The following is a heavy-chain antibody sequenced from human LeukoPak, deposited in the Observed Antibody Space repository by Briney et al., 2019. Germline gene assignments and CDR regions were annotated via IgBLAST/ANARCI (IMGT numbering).Heavy chain of an antibody. J-gene: IGHJ4*02. Sequence: ASVTVSCKTSGYMFTDYYIHWVRRAPGQGLEWMGWINSNSGDTKYAQKFQGRVTMARHTSITTVYMELSSLRSDDTAVYYCARDKSGIDYWGQGTLVTVSS. CDR2: INSNSGDT. V-gene: IGHV1-2*02. D-gene: IGHD1-26*01. CDR3: ARDKSGIDY. CDR1: GYMFTDYY.